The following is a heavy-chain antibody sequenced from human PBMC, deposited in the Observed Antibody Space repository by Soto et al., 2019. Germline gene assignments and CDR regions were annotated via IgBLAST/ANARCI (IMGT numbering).Heavy chain of an antibody. CDR3: ASGGSGSYHSSLYYFDY. J-gene: IGHJ4*02. D-gene: IGHD3-10*01. Sequence: EVQLVESGGGLVQPGGSLRLSCAASGFTFSSYWMSWVRQAPGKGLEWVANIKQDGSEKYYVDSVKGRFTISRDNAKNSLYLQMNSLRAEDTAVYYCASGGSGSYHSSLYYFDYWGQGTLVTVSS. CDR1: GFTFSSYW. CDR2: IKQDGSEK. V-gene: IGHV3-7*05.